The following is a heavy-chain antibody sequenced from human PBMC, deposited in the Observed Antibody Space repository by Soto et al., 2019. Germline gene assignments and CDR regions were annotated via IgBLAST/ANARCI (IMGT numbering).Heavy chain of an antibody. CDR2: IYKSAST. CDR1: GDSLTFYY. J-gene: IGHJ4*02. CDR3: ARDSRITGTFDH. D-gene: IGHD1-20*01. Sequence: SETLSLTCSVSGDSLTFYYWGWIRQSPGKGLEWIGYIYKSASTNYNPSLKSRVTISVDTSKNQFSLELSSVTAADTAVYYCARDSRITGTFDHWGQGTLVTVSS. V-gene: IGHV4-59*01.